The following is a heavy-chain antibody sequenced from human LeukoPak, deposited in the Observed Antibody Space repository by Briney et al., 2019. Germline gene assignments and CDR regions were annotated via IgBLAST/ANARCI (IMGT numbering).Heavy chain of an antibody. CDR2: IYYSGTT. V-gene: IGHV4-59*01. D-gene: IGHD3-10*01. CDR1: GGSISSYY. J-gene: IGHJ4*02. Sequence: SETLSLTCTVSGGSISSYYWNWIRQPPGKGLEWIGYIYYSGTTNYNPSLKSRITISVDTSKNQFSLKLSPVTAADTAVYYCARGEGFGEIPFDYWGQGTLVTVSS. CDR3: ARGEGFGEIPFDY.